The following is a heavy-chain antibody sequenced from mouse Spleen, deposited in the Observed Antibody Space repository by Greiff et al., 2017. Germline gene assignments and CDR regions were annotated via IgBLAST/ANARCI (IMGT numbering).Heavy chain of an antibody. CDR1: GYTFTSYW. Sequence: VQLQQPGAELVKPGASVKMSCKASGYTFTSYWITWVKQRPGQGLEWIGDIYPGSGSTNYNEKFKSKATLTVDTSSSTAYMQLSSLTSEDSAVYYCARDSNSHYYAMDYWGQGTSVTVSS. CDR3: ARDSNSHYYAMDY. D-gene: IGHD2-5*01. CDR2: IYPGSGST. J-gene: IGHJ4*01. V-gene: IGHV1-55*01.